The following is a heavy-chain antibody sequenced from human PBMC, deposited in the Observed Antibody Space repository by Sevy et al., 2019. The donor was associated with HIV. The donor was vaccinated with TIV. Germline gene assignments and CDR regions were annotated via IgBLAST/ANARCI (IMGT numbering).Heavy chain of an antibody. D-gene: IGHD3-10*01. CDR2: IHTSGNT. V-gene: IGHV4-4*07. CDR3: ARARFGELFDY. CDR1: IGSISNNY. Sequence: TESLSLTCTVSIGSISNNYWNWIRQPAGKGLEWIGRIHTSGNTNYNPSLRSRVTVSVDTSKNQFSLKLNSVTAADTAVYYCARARFGELFDYWGQGTLVIVSS. J-gene: IGHJ4*02.